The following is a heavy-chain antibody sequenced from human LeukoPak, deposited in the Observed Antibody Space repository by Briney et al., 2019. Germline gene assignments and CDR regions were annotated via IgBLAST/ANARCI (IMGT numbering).Heavy chain of an antibody. V-gene: IGHV4-34*01. CDR2: INDRGRT. CDR1: GGSFSGYH. Sequence: SSETLSLTCAVHGGSFSGYHWNWIRQSPSKGLEWIGEINDRGRTNYNPSLESRVTLSVDTSKKEFSLKLSAVTAADTAVYYCARDPTTVTNLPYYFDFWGQGTLVSVSS. D-gene: IGHD4-17*01. J-gene: IGHJ4*02. CDR3: ARDPTTVTNLPYYFDF.